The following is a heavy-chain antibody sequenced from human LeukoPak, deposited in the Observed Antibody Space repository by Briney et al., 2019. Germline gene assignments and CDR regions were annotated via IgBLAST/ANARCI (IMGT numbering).Heavy chain of an antibody. CDR3: ARGRLPDY. CDR1: GGSFSGYY. Sequence: SETLSLTCAAYGGSFSGYYWSWIRQPPGKGLEWIGEINHSGSTNYNPSLKSRVTISVDTSKNQFSLKLSSVTAADTAVYYCARGRLPDYWGQGTLVTVSS. J-gene: IGHJ4*02. V-gene: IGHV4-34*01. CDR2: INHSGST. D-gene: IGHD5-12*01.